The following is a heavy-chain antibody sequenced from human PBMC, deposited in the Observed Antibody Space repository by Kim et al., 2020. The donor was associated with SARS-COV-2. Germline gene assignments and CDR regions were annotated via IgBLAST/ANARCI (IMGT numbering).Heavy chain of an antibody. CDR3: ARAQGCSSTSCYLGHYYYYGMDV. V-gene: IGHV3-7*01. D-gene: IGHD2-2*01. J-gene: IGHJ6*02. Sequence: GGSLRLSCAASGFTFSSYWMSWVRQAPGKGLEWVANIKQDGSEKYYVDSVKGRFTISRDNAKNSLYLQMNSLRAEDTAVYYCARAQGCSSTSCYLGHYYYYGMDVWGQGTTVTVSS. CDR2: IKQDGSEK. CDR1: GFTFSSYW.